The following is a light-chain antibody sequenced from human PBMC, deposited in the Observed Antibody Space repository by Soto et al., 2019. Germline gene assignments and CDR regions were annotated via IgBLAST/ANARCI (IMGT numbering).Light chain of an antibody. V-gene: IGLV3-21*02. CDR2: DDS. J-gene: IGLJ1*01. Sequence: SYELTQPPSVSVAPGQTARITCGGNNIGGKSVDWYQQKPGQAPVLVVYDDSDRPSGIPDRFSGSNSGDTATLTIRRVEAGDEADYYCHVWDSSSDHYVFGTGTKLTVL. CDR3: HVWDSSSDHYV. CDR1: NIGGKS.